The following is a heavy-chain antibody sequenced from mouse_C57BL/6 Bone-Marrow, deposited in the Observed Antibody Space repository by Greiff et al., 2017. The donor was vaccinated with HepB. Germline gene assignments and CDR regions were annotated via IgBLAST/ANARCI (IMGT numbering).Heavy chain of an antibody. J-gene: IGHJ3*01. Sequence: VQLQQSGAELVRPGASVTLSCKASGYTFTDYEMHWVKQTPVHGLEWIGAIDPETGGTAYNQKFKGKAILTADKSSSTAYMELRSLTSEDSAVYYCTRTSYGSSSLFAYWGQGTLVTVSA. D-gene: IGHD1-1*01. CDR2: IDPETGGT. CDR1: GYTFTDYE. CDR3: TRTSYGSSSLFAY. V-gene: IGHV1-15*01.